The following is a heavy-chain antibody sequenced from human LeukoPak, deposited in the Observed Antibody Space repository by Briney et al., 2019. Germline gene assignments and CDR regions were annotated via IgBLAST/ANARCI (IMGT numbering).Heavy chain of an antibody. D-gene: IGHD2-15*01. V-gene: IGHV3-9*01. CDR2: ISWNSGSI. Sequence: GRSLRLSCAASGFTFDDYAMHRVRQAPGKGLVWVSGISWNSGSIGYADSVKGRFTISRDHAKNSLYLQMNSLRAKDTALYSCANARGSRCCSGGSCYGYFDYWGQGTLVTVSS. CDR3: ANARGSRCCSGGSCYGYFDY. J-gene: IGHJ4*02. CDR1: GFTFDDYA.